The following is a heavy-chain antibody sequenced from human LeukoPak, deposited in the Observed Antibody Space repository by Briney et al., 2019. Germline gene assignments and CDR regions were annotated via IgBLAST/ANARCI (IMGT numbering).Heavy chain of an antibody. J-gene: IGHJ6*02. CDR3: AKGTIIAAAGTDYYGMDV. CDR2: ISPDGSNK. D-gene: IGHD6-13*01. CDR1: GFTFSNYG. V-gene: IGHV3-30*18. Sequence: GGSLRLSVAASGFTFSNYGMHWFGQAPGKGLGWVALISPDGSNKYYADSVKGRFTISRDNSKNTLYLQMNSLRPDDTAVYYCAKGTIIAAAGTDYYGMDVWGQRTTVTVSS.